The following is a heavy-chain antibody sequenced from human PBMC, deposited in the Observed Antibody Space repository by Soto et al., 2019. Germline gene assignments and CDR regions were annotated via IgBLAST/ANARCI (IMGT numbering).Heavy chain of an antibody. D-gene: IGHD6-6*01. CDR3: AKGVLSSHYGMEV. Sequence: EVQLLQSGGGFLPPGGSVRLSCATSGFTFNTYPMTWVRQAPGKGLEWVASISSTAGRTSSYADSVKGRFAIARDFSDNSVYLEMNNLRVDDTAVYFCAKGVLSSHYGMEVWGQGTTVTVSS. V-gene: IGHV3-23*01. CDR1: GFTFNTYP. CDR2: ISSTAGRTS. J-gene: IGHJ6*02.